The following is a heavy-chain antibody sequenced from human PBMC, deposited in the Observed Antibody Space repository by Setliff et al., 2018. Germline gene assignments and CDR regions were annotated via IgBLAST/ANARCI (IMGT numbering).Heavy chain of an antibody. Sequence: SETLSLTCTVSGGSIRSYYWSWIRQPPGKEMEWIATIYYSGTTYYNPSLKSRVTISVDTSKNQFSLKLSSVTAADTAVYYCARRGYYYGWGDSNAFDIWGQGTMVTVSS. CDR2: IYYSGTT. CDR1: GGSIRSYY. V-gene: IGHV4-39*01. J-gene: IGHJ3*02. D-gene: IGHD3-10*01. CDR3: ARRGYYYGWGDSNAFDI.